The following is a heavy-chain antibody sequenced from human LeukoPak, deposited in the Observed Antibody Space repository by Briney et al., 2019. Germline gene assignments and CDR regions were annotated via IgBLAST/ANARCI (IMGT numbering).Heavy chain of an antibody. D-gene: IGHD1-26*01. CDR3: ARDRGSYSGWFDY. V-gene: IGHV1-2*02. J-gene: IGHJ4*02. CDR1: GYTFTGYY. CDR2: INPNSGGT. Sequence: ASVKVSCKASGYTFTGYYMHWVRQAPGQGLEWVGWINPNSGGTNYAQKFQGRVTMTRDTSISTAYMELSRLRSDDTAVYYCARDRGSYSGWFDYWGQGTLVTVSS.